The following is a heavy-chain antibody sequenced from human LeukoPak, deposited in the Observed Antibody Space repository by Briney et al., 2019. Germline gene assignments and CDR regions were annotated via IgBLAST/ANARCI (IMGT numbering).Heavy chain of an antibody. J-gene: IGHJ4*02. CDR3: ARGPKNSYDSSGYELDY. CDR1: GYTFTSYD. Sequence: APVKVSCKASGYTFTSYDINWVRQATGQGLEWTGWMNPNSGNTGHAQKFQGRVTMTRNTSISTAYMELSSLRSEDTAVYYCARGPKNSYDSSGYELDYWGQGTLVTVSS. CDR2: MNPNSGNT. D-gene: IGHD3-22*01. V-gene: IGHV1-8*01.